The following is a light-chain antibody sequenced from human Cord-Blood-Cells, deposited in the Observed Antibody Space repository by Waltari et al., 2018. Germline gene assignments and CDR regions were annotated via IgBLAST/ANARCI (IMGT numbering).Light chain of an antibody. V-gene: IGKV3-11*01. CDR2: DAS. J-gene: IGKJ4*01. Sequence: EIVLTQSPAPLSLSPGERVTLSCRASQSVSSYLAWYQQKPGQAPRLLIYDASNRATGIPARFSGSGSGTDFTLTISSLEPEDFAVYYCQQRSNWPTFGGGTKVEIK. CDR1: QSVSSY. CDR3: QQRSNWPT.